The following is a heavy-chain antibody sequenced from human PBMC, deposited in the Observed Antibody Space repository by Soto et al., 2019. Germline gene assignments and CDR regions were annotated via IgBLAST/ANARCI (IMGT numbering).Heavy chain of an antibody. V-gene: IGHV3-7*03. CDR2: IPRGGVDG. Sequence: GGSLRLSCEVSAITFSMYSMSWVRQSPGKGLEWVAKIPRGGVDGHYADSVKGRFTISRDNGKNSLYLQLNNLRAEDTAVYYCARDHLILPAHDFFYGSDVWGRGATVTVSS. CDR3: ARDHLILPAHDFFYGSDV. J-gene: IGHJ6*02. CDR1: AITFSMYS. D-gene: IGHD2-21*02.